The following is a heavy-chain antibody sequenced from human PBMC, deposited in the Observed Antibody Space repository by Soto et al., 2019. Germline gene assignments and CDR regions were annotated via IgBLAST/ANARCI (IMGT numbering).Heavy chain of an antibody. D-gene: IGHD3-3*01. CDR3: ARGQRFSDWFDP. V-gene: IGHV4-4*07. CDR2: VYSSGGT. Sequence: SETLSLTCTVSGGSMSSYYWTWIRQPAGKGLEGIGRVYSSGGTHYNPSLKSRVTISLDTSKNQFSLRLLSVTGADTAVYYCARGQRFSDWFDPWGQGTLVTVSS. CDR1: GGSMSSYY. J-gene: IGHJ5*02.